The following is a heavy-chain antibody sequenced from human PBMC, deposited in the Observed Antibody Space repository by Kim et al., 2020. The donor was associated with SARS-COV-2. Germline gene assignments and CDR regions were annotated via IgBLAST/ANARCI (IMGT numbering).Heavy chain of an antibody. CDR2: IRSKAYGGTT. V-gene: IGHV3-49*04. D-gene: IGHD3-10*01. Sequence: GSLRLSCTASGFTFGDYAMSWVRQAPGKGLEWVGFIRSKAYGGTTEYAASVKGRFTISRDDSKSIAYLQMNSLKTEDTAVYYCTSPAKGYYYGSGSYRYWGQGTLVTVSS. CDR1: GFTFGDYA. J-gene: IGHJ4*02. CDR3: TSPAKGYYYGSGSYRY.